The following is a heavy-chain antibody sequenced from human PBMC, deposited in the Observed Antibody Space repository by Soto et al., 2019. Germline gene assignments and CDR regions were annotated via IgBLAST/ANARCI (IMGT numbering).Heavy chain of an antibody. CDR1: GFTFSSYG. V-gene: IGHV3-33*01. CDR3: ARGDCSSTSCPIYGMDV. J-gene: IGHJ6*02. Sequence: QVPLVEFGGGVVQPGRSLRLSCAASGFTFSSYGMHWVRQTPGKGLEWVAVIWYDGSNKYYVDSVKGRFTISRDNSKNTLYLQMNSLRAEDTAVYYCARGDCSSTSCPIYGMDVWGQGTTVTVSS. CDR2: IWYDGSNK. D-gene: IGHD2-2*01.